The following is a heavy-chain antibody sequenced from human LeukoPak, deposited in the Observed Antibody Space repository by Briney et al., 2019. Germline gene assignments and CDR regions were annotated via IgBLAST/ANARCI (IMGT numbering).Heavy chain of an antibody. CDR3: ARDSGIAAAVYNFDN. J-gene: IGHJ4*02. Sequence: SESLSLTRTVSGASISSDGYSSSCIRQHPGKGLDWIVYIYYSRSTYYNPSLKHQVTISVDTSKNQFSLKLSSVTAADTPVYYSARDSGIAAAVYNFDNWGPGELGTVSS. V-gene: IGHV4-31*01. CDR1: GASISSDGYS. D-gene: IGHD6-13*01. CDR2: IYYSRST.